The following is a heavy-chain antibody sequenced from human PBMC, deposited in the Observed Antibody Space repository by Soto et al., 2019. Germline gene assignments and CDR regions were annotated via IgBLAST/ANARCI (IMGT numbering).Heavy chain of an antibody. D-gene: IGHD6-19*01. J-gene: IGHJ4*02. V-gene: IGHV4-34*01. CDR2: INHSGST. CDR1: GGSFSGYY. Sequence: PSETLSLTCAVYGGSFSGYYWSWIRQPPGKGLEWIGEINHSGSTNYNPSLKSRVTISVDTSKNQFSLKLSSVTAADTAVYYCANVGSDRIAVAGGHHYFDYWGQGTLVTVSS. CDR3: ANVGSDRIAVAGGHHYFDY.